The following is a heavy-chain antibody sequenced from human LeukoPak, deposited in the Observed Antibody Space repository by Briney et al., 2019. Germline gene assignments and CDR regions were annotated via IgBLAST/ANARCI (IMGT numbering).Heavy chain of an antibody. D-gene: IGHD6-13*01. CDR2: FDPEDGET. CDR3: AATPGIAPVGIIGIDF. Sequence: ASVKVSCKVSGYTLTELSMHWVRQAPGKGLEWMGGFDPEDGETIYAQKFQGRVTMTGDTSTHTAYMELRSLGSEDTAVYHCAATPGIAPVGIIGIDFWGQGTLLTVSS. CDR1: GYTLTELS. V-gene: IGHV1-24*01. J-gene: IGHJ4*02.